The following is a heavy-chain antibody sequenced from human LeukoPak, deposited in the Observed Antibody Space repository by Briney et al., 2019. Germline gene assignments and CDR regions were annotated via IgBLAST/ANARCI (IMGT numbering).Heavy chain of an antibody. CDR2: ISGSGGST. CDR3: ARLRGFFSELDP. J-gene: IGHJ5*02. D-gene: IGHD3-10*01. Sequence: GGSLRLSCAASGFTFSSYAMSWVRQAPGKGLEWVSVISGSGGSTYYADSVKGRFTISRVNSKNTLYLQMNSLRAEDTAVYYCARLRGFFSELDPWGQGILVTVSS. V-gene: IGHV3-23*01. CDR1: GFTFSSYA.